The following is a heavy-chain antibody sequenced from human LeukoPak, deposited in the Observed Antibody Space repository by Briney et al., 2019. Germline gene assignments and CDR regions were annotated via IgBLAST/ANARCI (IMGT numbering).Heavy chain of an antibody. CDR3: AKGRPNEYSPADH. CDR2: ISGSVIRT. V-gene: IGHV3-23*01. CDR1: GFSFSTYA. J-gene: IGHJ4*02. D-gene: IGHD1-1*01. Sequence: GGSLRLSCAASGFSFSTYAMSWVRQAPGKGLEWVSDISGSVIRTYYADSVKGRFTISRDNSKNPLYLQMNTLRVEDTAVYYCAKGRPNEYSPADHWGQGTLVTVSS.